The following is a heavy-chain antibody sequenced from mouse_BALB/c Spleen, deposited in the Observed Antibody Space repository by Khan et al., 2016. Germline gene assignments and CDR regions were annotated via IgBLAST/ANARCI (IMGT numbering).Heavy chain of an antibody. Sequence: VRLQQSGPELVKPGASVKMSCKAAGYTFTSYVMHWVKQKPGQGLEWIGYINPYNDGTKYNEKFKGKATMTSDKSSSTAYMELSSLTSEDSAVYYCAIGWGHYCGSSYFAYWGQGTTLTVSA. V-gene: IGHV1S136*01. CDR3: AIGWGHYCGSSYFAY. CDR2: INPYNDGT. J-gene: IGHJ2*01. CDR1: GYTFTSYV. D-gene: IGHD1-1*01.